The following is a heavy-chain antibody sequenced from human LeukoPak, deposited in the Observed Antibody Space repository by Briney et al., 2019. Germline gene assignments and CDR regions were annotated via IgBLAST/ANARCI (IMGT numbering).Heavy chain of an antibody. D-gene: IGHD5-12*01. CDR2: IYSGGST. J-gene: IGHJ3*02. V-gene: IGHV3-53*01. CDR3: ARERSGYDRGAFDI. Sequence: PGGSLRLSCAASGFTVSSNYMSWVRQAPGKGLEWVSVIYSGGSTYYADSVKGRFTISRDNSKNTLYLQMNSLRAEDTAVYYCARERSGYDRGAFDIWGQGTMVTVSS. CDR1: GFTVSSNY.